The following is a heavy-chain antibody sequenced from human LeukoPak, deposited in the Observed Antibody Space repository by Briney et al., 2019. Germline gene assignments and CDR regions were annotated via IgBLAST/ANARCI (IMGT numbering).Heavy chain of an antibody. CDR1: GGSINSFY. D-gene: IGHD2-15*01. J-gene: IGHJ6*03. V-gene: IGHV4-59*01. CDR3: AREKKEGRLSLQKYYYYCMDV. Sequence: PSETLSLTCTVSGGSINSFYWSWIRQPPGKGLEWIGYIYYSGSTNYNPSLKSRVTISVDTSKNQFSLKLSSVTAADTAVYYCAREKKEGRLSLQKYYYYCMDVWGKGTTVTISS. CDR2: IYYSGST.